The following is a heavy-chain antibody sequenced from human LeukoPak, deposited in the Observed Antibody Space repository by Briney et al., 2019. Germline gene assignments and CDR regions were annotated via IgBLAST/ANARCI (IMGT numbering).Heavy chain of an antibody. CDR3: AKDSHVLLWFGELLS. Sequence: PGGSLRLSCAASGFTFSTYGMSWVRQAPGKGLEWVSGISGSGGATYYADSVKGRFTISRDNSKNTLYLQMNSLRAEDTAVYYCAKDSHVLLWFGELLSWGQGTLVTVSS. V-gene: IGHV3-23*01. D-gene: IGHD3-10*01. CDR2: ISGSGGAT. J-gene: IGHJ5*02. CDR1: GFTFSTYG.